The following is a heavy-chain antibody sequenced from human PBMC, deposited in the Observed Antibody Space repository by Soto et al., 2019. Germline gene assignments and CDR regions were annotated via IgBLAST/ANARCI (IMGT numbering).Heavy chain of an antibody. D-gene: IGHD2-2*01. J-gene: IGHJ6*03. Sequence: GGSLRLSCAVPGGIFHGYGMHWVRQAPGKGLEWVAIIRFDGSNEEYADSVKGRFTISRDNSKNTLYLQMNSLRAEDTAVYYCARDRVQLLFYYYYYMDVWGKGTTVAVSS. CDR3: ARDRVQLLFYYYYYMDV. CDR2: IRFDGSNE. V-gene: IGHV3-33*01. CDR1: GGIFHGYG.